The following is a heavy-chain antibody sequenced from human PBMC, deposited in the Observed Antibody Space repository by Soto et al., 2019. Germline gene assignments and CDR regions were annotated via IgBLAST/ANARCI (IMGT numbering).Heavy chain of an antibody. CDR3: ARSLVGATTLGFDY. J-gene: IGHJ4*02. CDR2: IYYSGST. CDR1: GGSISSSSYY. V-gene: IGHV4-39*01. D-gene: IGHD1-26*01. Sequence: SETLSLTCTVSGGSISSSSYYWGWIRQPPGKGLEWIGSIYYSGSTYYNPSLKSRVTISVDTSKNQFSLKLSSVTAADTAVYYCARSLVGATTLGFDYWGQGTLVTVSS.